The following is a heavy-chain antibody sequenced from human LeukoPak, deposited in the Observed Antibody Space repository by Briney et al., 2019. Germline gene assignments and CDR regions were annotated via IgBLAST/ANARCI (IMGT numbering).Heavy chain of an antibody. D-gene: IGHD3-10*01. CDR2: INTHNGGT. J-gene: IGHJ1*01. CDR3: ARDHDYEGLKGNY. CDR1: GYRFTDFY. Sequence: ASVKVSCKPSGYRFTDFYIHWVRQAPGQGLEYMGRINTHNGGTVYVKKFQGRLSMTTDTSIGAAYMELQSLRSDDAAVYYCARDHDYEGLKGNYWGPGTMVTVTS. V-gene: IGHV1-2*06.